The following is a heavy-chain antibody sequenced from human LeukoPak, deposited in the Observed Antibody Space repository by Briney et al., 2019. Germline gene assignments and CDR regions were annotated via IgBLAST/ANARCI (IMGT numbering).Heavy chain of an antibody. Sequence: SETLSLTCAVDGGSFSGYYWSWIRQPPGKGLEWIGEINHSGSTNYNPSLKSRVTISVDTSKNQFSLKLSSVTAADTAVYYCARASYYDFWSGYPYYFDYWGQGTLVTVSS. D-gene: IGHD3-3*01. V-gene: IGHV4-34*01. CDR3: ARASYYDFWSGYPYYFDY. J-gene: IGHJ4*02. CDR1: GGSFSGYY. CDR2: INHSGST.